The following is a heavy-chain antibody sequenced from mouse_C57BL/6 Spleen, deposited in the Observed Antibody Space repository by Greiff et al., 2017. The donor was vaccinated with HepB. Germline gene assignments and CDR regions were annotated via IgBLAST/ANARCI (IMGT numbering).Heavy chain of an antibody. CDR2: INYDGSST. V-gene: IGHV5-16*01. Sequence: EVKLVESEGGLVQPGSSMKLSCTASGFTFSDYYMAWVRQVPEKGLEWVANINYDGSSTYYLDSLKSRFIISRENAKNILYLQMGSLKSEDTATYYGARERRDGNYYFDYWGQGTTLKVSS. D-gene: IGHD2-1*01. CDR1: GFTFSDYY. CDR3: ARERRDGNYYFDY. J-gene: IGHJ2*01.